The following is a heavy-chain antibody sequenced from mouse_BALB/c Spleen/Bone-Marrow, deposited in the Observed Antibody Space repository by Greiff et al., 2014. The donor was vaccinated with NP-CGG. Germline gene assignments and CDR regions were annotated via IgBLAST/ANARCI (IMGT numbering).Heavy chain of an antibody. CDR2: IYPGSDNT. J-gene: IGHJ3*01. V-gene: IGHV1-77*01. CDR1: GYTFTDYY. D-gene: IGHD1-2*01. CDR3: ARTTTATSY. Sequence: QVQLQQSGAELARPGASVKLSCKASGYTFTDYYINWMKQRTGQGLEWIGEIYPGSDNTYYNEKFEGKATLTADKSSSTTYTQLSSLTSEDSAVYFCARTTTATSYWGQGTLVTVSA.